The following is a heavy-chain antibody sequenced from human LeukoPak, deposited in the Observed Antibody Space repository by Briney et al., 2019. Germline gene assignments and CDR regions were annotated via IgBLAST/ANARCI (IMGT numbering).Heavy chain of an antibody. Sequence: GGSLRLSCAASGFTFGSYGMSWVRQAPGKGLEWVSAISGSGGSTYYADSVKGRFTISRDNSKNTLYLQMNSLRAEDTAVYYCAKPPSRDGYNFIDYWGQGTLVTVSS. CDR1: GFTFGSYG. CDR3: AKPPSRDGYNFIDY. J-gene: IGHJ4*02. V-gene: IGHV3-23*01. CDR2: ISGSGGST. D-gene: IGHD5-24*01.